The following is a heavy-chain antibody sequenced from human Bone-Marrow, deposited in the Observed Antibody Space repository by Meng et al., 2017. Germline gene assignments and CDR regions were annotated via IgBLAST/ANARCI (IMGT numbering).Heavy chain of an antibody. J-gene: IGHJ4*02. Sequence: PQLQESGPDLVKPSETLSLTCDVSGGSISASSFYWGWIRQAPGKGLEWIGTLHDSGSTYYNPSLKSRVTISADTSNSQFSLKLSSVTAADTAVYYCAREWGTLATAADDYWGQGTLVTVSS. V-gene: IGHV4-39*07. CDR3: AREWGTLATAADDY. D-gene: IGHD6-13*01. CDR1: GGSISASSFY. CDR2: LHDSGST.